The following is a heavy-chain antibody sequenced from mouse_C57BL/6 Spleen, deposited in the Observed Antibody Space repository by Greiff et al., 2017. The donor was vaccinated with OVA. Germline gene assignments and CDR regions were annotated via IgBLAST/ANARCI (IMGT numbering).Heavy chain of an antibody. D-gene: IGHD1-1*01. CDR3: ARADGSSRAMDY. V-gene: IGHV1-50*01. CDR2: IDPSDSYT. CDR1: GYTFTSYW. Sequence: QVQLQQPGAELVKPGASVKLSCKASGYTFTSYWMQWVKQRPGQGLEWIGEIDPSDSYTNYNQKFKGKATLTVDTASSAAYMQLSSLTSEDSAVYYCARADGSSRAMDYWGQGTSVTVSS. J-gene: IGHJ4*01.